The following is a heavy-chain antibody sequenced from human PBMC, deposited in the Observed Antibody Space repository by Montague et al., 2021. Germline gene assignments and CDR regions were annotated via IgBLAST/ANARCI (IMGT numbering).Heavy chain of an antibody. CDR2: IYYSGNS. V-gene: IGHV4-39*07. J-gene: IGHJ5*02. Sequence: SETLSLTCTVSGASITSNIYYWGWIRQSPGKGLEWIGSIYYSGNSFYRPSLKSRITIAVDTSKNQFSLKLSSVTAADTAIYYCARVFSSWYVGWFDPWGQGTLVTVSS. CDR3: ARVFSSWYVGWFDP. CDR1: GASITSNIYY. D-gene: IGHD6-13*01.